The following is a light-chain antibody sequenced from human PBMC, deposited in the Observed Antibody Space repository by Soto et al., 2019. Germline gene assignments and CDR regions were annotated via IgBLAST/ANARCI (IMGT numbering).Light chain of an antibody. CDR2: GNS. CDR3: QSYDSSLSDWV. J-gene: IGLJ3*02. CDR1: RSNIGAGYD. Sequence: QSVLTQPPSVSGAPGQRVTISCTVSRSNIGAGYDVHWYQQLPGTAPKLLIYGNSNRPSGVPDRFSGSKSGTSASLAITGLQAEDEADYYCQSYDSSLSDWVFGGGTKLTVL. V-gene: IGLV1-40*01.